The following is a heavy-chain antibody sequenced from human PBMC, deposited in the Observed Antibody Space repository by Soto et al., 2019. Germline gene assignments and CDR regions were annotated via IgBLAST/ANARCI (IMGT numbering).Heavy chain of an antibody. CDR1: GGSISSYY. Sequence: SETLSLTCTVSGGSISSYYWSWIRQPPGKGLEWIGYIYYSGSTNYNPSLKSRVTISVDTSKNQFSLRLSSVTAADTAVYYCARDRGGSAYLNPNGFDDWGQGTLVTVSS. D-gene: IGHD3-22*01. CDR3: ARDRGGSAYLNPNGFDD. V-gene: IGHV4-59*01. J-gene: IGHJ4*02. CDR2: IYYSGST.